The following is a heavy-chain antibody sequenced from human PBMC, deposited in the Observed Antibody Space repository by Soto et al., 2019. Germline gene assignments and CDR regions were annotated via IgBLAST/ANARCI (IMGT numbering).Heavy chain of an antibody. CDR2: INPATGAA. D-gene: IGHD3-3*01. CDR1: GYPVTAYY. CDR3: ARGGGVGVAGSAAFDM. V-gene: IGHV1-2*02. J-gene: IGHJ3*02. Sequence: QLHLVQSGAVVKKPGASVTVSCPASGYPVTAYYMHWVRQAPGRGLEWMGGINPATGAAKYTQTFQGRVTMTRDTSTSTVFMELSGLTSEDTAVFYCARGGGVGVAGSAAFDMWGQGTLVTVSS.